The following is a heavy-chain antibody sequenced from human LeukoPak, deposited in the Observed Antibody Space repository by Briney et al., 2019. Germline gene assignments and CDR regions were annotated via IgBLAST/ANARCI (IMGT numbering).Heavy chain of an antibody. D-gene: IGHD3-3*01. CDR1: GGSISSYY. CDR2: IYYSGST. J-gene: IGHJ4*02. Sequence: KSSETLSLTCTVSGGSISSYYWSWIRQPPGKGLEWIGYIYYSGSTNYDPSLKSRVTISVDTSKNQFSLKLSSVTAADTAVYYCARAALGITIFGVAPAPFDYWGQGTLVTVSS. CDR3: ARAALGITIFGVAPAPFDY. V-gene: IGHV4-59*01.